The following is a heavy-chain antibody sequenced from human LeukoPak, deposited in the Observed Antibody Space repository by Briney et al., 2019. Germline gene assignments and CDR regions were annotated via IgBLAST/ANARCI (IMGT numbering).Heavy chain of an antibody. CDR2: IIPIFGTG. D-gene: IGHD2-15*01. J-gene: IGHJ6*03. V-gene: IGHV1-69*13. CDR3: ASRYCSGGNCFSRDYYYYYMDV. Sequence: ASVKVSFKSSGGTFRNYGFTWVRQAPGQGLEWVGGIIPIFGTGKYAQKFQGRVTITADESTSSAYMELSSLRSEDTAVYYCASRYCSGGNCFSRDYYYYYMDVWGKGTTVTVSS. CDR1: GGTFRNYG.